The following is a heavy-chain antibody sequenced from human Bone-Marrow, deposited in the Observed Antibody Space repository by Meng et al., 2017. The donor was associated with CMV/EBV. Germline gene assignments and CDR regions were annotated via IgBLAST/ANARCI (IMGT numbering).Heavy chain of an antibody. V-gene: IGHV3-30-3*01. CDR1: GFTFSSYA. D-gene: IGHD1-1*01. CDR2: ISYDGSNK. Sequence: GESLKISCAASGFTFSSYAMHWVRQAPGKGLEWVAVISYDGSNKYYADSVKGRFTISRDNSKSTLFLQMNSLIAEDTAVYYVARASTTEEYCQHWGQGNLVNVYS. CDR3: ARASTTEEYCQH. J-gene: IGHJ1*01.